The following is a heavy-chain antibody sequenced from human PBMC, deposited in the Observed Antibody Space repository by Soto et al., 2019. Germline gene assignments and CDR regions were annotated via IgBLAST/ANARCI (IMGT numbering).Heavy chain of an antibody. CDR1: GGSVTSGGYF. D-gene: IGHD2-2*01. Sequence: QVQLQESDPRLVKPLQTLSLTCTVSGGSVTSGGYFWSWIRQHPGKGLEWIGNIYHSGSTSYNPSLKSRVTISLETSQSQFSLKLSSVTAADTAVYYCAREGLFRTFFDYWGQGTLVTVSS. CDR2: IYHSGST. CDR3: AREGLFRTFFDY. J-gene: IGHJ4*02. V-gene: IGHV4-31*03.